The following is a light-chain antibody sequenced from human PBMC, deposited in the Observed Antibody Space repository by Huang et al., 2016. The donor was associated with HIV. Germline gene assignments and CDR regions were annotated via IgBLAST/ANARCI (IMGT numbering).Light chain of an antibody. CDR2: KAS. Sequence: DIQMTQSPSTLSASLGDRVTITCRASQSISTWLAWYQQKQGTAPKLLIYKASSLESGVPSRFSGSGSGTEFTLTISSLQSDDFATYYCQQYNSYSPMYTFGQGTKLEIK. CDR1: QSISTW. V-gene: IGKV1-5*03. J-gene: IGKJ2*01. CDR3: QQYNSYSPMYT.